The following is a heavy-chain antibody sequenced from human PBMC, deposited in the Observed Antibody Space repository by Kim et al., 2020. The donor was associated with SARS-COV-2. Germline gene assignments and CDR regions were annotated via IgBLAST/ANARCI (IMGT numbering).Heavy chain of an antibody. J-gene: IGHJ4*02. D-gene: IGHD3-10*01. Sequence: GGSLRLSCAASGSLPSSHWIHWLRQAPGEGLMWVSRIKGDGSRANSADSVKGRFTVSRDNAQNTVYMMMSSLRAEDTALYYCVSDFDNGDTAIWGQGTLVTVSS. CDR1: GSLPSSHW. CDR2: IKGDGSRA. V-gene: IGHV3-74*01. CDR3: VSDFDNGDTAI.